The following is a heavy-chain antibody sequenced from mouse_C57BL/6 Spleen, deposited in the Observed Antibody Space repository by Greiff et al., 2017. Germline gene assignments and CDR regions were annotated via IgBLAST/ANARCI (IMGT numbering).Heavy chain of an antibody. CDR2: INPSTGGT. V-gene: IGHV1-42*01. Sequence: VQLQQSGPELVKPGASVKISCKASGYSFTGYYMNWVKQSPEKSLEWIGEINPSTGGTTYNQKFKAKATLTVDKSSSTAYMQLKSLTSEDSAVYYCASQSGGGDGDYFDYWGQGTTLTVSS. CDR1: GYSFTGYY. J-gene: IGHJ2*01. D-gene: IGHD2-13*01. CDR3: ASQSGGGDGDYFDY.